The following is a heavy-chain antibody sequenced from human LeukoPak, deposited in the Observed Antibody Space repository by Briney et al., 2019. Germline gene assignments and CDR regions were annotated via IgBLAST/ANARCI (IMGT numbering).Heavy chain of an antibody. J-gene: IGHJ3*02. CDR2: IIPIFGTA. V-gene: IGHV1-69*06. Sequence: ASVKVSCKASGGTFSSYGITWVRQAPGQGLEWMGGIIPIFGTANYAQRFRGRVTITADKSTSTAYMELSSLRSEDTAVYYCAREDGGSSGAFDIWGQGTTVTVSS. D-gene: IGHD6-6*01. CDR3: AREDGGSSGAFDI. CDR1: GGTFSSYG.